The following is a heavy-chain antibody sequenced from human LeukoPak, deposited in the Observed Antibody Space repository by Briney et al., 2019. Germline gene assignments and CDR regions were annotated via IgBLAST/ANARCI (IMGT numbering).Heavy chain of an antibody. CDR1: GFTFSDYG. Sequence: GGSLRLSCAASGFTFSDYGMSWVRQAPGKGLEWVSAITSGGSPDYADSVKGRFTISRDNSKNTLYLQMNSLRVDDTAVYYCAKDRGYWGQGTLVTVSS. J-gene: IGHJ4*02. D-gene: IGHD3-10*01. V-gene: IGHV3-23*01. CDR2: ITSGGSP. CDR3: AKDRGY.